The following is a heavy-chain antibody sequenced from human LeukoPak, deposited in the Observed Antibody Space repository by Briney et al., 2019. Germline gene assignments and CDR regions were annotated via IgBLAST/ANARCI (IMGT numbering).Heavy chain of an antibody. V-gene: IGHV3-30*04. CDR2: ISYDGSNK. D-gene: IGHD3-10*01. Sequence: PGRSLRLSCAASGFTFSSYAMHWVRQAPGKGLEWVAVISYDGSNKYYADSVKGRFTISRDNSKNTLYLQMNSLRAEDTAVYYCARGYYYGSGSYYKDGNWFDPWGQGTLVTVSS. J-gene: IGHJ5*02. CDR1: GFTFSSYA. CDR3: ARGYYYGSGSYYKDGNWFDP.